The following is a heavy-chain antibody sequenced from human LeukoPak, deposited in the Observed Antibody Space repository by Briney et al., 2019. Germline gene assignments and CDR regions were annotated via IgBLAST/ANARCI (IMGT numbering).Heavy chain of an antibody. CDR3: ARGLREGSGWYAVDY. CDR2: IIPILGIA. CDR1: GYNFAHN. D-gene: IGHD6-19*01. Sequence: ASVKVSCKASGYNFAHNIHWVRQAPGQGLEWMGRIIPILGIANYAQKFQGRVTITADKSTSTAYMELSSLRSEDTAVYYCARGLREGSGWYAVDYWGQGTLVTVSS. J-gene: IGHJ4*02. V-gene: IGHV1-69*04.